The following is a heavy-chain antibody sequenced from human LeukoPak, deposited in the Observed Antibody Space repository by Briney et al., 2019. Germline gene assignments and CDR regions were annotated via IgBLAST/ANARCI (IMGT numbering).Heavy chain of an antibody. Sequence: SETLSLTCAVYGGSFSGYYWSWIRQPPGKGLEWIGEINHSGSTNYNPSLKCRVTISVDTSKNQFSLKLSSVTAADTAVYYCARGLSAIVHWGQGTLVTVSS. J-gene: IGHJ4*02. CDR1: GGSFSGYY. CDR3: ARGLSAIVH. V-gene: IGHV4-34*01. CDR2: INHSGST. D-gene: IGHD2-21*02.